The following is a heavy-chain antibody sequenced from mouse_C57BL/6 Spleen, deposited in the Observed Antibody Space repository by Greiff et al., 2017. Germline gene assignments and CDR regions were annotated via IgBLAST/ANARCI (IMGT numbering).Heavy chain of an antibody. D-gene: IGHD3-2*02. CDR1: GYAFSSSW. J-gene: IGHJ4*01. CDR3: AREGQARAMDY. V-gene: IGHV1-82*01. CDR2: IYPGDGDT. Sequence: VKLMESGPELVKPGASVKISCKASGYAFSSSWMNWVQQRPGKGLEWIGRIYPGDGDTNYNGKFKGKAILTADKSSSTAYMQLSSLTSEDSAVYFCAREGQARAMDYWGQGTSVTVSS.